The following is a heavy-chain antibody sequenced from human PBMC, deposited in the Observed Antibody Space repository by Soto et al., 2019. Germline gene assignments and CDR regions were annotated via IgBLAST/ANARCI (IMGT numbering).Heavy chain of an antibody. CDR2: ISSSGSTI. D-gene: IGHD2-15*01. V-gene: IGHV3-11*01. CDR1: GFTFSDYY. Sequence: GGSLRLSCAASGFTFSDYYMSWIRQAPGKGLEWVSYISSSGSTIYYADSVKGRFTISRDNAKNSLYLQMNSLRAEDTAVYYCARDIVVVVAATASDAFDIWGQGTMVTVSS. CDR3: ARDIVVVVAATASDAFDI. J-gene: IGHJ3*02.